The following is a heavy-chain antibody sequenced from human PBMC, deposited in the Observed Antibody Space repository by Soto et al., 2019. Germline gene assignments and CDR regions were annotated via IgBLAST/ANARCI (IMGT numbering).Heavy chain of an antibody. CDR3: ARFYSGGWYIWLDP. CDR2: ISRSSATK. J-gene: IGHJ5*02. D-gene: IGHD6-19*01. CDR1: GFTFSDYY. Sequence: PGGSLRLSCVGSGFTFSDYYMSWIRQAPGKGLEWIAYISRSSATKYYAESVRGRFTISRDSAKNSVYLQVDSLSAEDTAVYYCARFYSGGWYIWLDPWGQGTQVTVSS. V-gene: IGHV3-11*01.